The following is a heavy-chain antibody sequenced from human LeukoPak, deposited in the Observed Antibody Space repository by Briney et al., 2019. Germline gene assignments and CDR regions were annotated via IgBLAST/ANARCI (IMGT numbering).Heavy chain of an antibody. J-gene: IGHJ6*02. D-gene: IGHD6-19*01. CDR1: GYTFTSYY. CDR3: ARDLRIAVAGNWVDYYYGMDV. CDR2: INPSGGST. Sequence: ASVKVSCKASGYTFTSYYMHWVRQAPGQGLEWMGLINPSGGSTSYAQKFQGRVTMTRDTSTSTVYMELSSLRSEDTAVYYCARDLRIAVAGNWVDYYYGMDVWGQGTTVTVSS. V-gene: IGHV1-46*01.